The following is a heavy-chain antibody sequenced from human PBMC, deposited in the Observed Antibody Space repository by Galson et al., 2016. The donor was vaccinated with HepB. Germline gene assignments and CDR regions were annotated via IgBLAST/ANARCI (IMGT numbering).Heavy chain of an antibody. CDR3: ARDPSYYSGMDV. V-gene: IGHV3-53*01. J-gene: IGHJ6*02. Sequence: SLRLSCAASGFTVSSNYMIWVRQAPGKGLEWVSVIYSSGYTYYADCVKGRFTISRDNAKNTLYLQMNSLRAEDTAVYYCARDPSYYSGMDVWGQGTTVTVSS. CDR2: IYSSGYT. CDR1: GFTVSSNY.